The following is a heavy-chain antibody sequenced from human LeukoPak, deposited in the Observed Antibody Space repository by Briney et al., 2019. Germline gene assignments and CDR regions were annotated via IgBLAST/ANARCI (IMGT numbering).Heavy chain of an antibody. CDR3: AKAASSSWPSYYYGMDV. CDR2: ITGSGGNT. CDR1: GLTFSSYT. Sequence: GGSLRLSCAASGLTFSSYTMNWVRQAPGMGLEWVSVITGSGGNTYYADSVKGRFTISKDNSKNTVYLQMSSLRVDDTAVYYCAKAASSSWPSYYYGMDVWGQGTTVTVSS. V-gene: IGHV3-23*01. J-gene: IGHJ6*02. D-gene: IGHD6-13*01.